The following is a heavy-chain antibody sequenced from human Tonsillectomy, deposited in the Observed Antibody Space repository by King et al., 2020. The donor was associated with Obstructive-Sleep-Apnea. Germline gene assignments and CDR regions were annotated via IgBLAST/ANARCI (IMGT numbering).Heavy chain of an antibody. CDR1: GYIFSNYY. CDR3: AREGNYYGSGTYYRHYYYAMDV. J-gene: IGHJ6*02. V-gene: IGHV1-46*03. Sequence: QVQLVQSGAEVKKPGASVKISCKASGYIFSNYYMHWVRQAPGQGLEWMGIINPIGGLTGYAQNLQGRVTMTRETSTSPVYMELSRLTSEDTAVYYCAREGNYYGSGTYYRHYYYAMDVWGQGTTVTVSS. D-gene: IGHD3-10*01. CDR2: INPIGGLT.